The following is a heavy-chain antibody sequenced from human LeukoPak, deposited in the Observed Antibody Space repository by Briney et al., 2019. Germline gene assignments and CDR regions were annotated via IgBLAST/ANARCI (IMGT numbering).Heavy chain of an antibody. CDR3: ARVVPAAIPHFDY. Sequence: SETLSLTCTVSGGSISSYYWSWIRQPPGKGLEWIGYIYYSGSTNYNPSLKRRVTISVDTSKNQFSLKLSSVTAADTAVYYWARVVPAAIPHFDYWGQGTLVTVSS. CDR2: IYYSGST. D-gene: IGHD2-2*02. CDR1: GGSISSYY. V-gene: IGHV4-59*01. J-gene: IGHJ4*02.